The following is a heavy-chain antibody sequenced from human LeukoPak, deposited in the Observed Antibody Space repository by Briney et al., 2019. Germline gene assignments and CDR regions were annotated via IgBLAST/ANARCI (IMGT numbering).Heavy chain of an antibody. CDR1: GFTFSRYA. CDR3: AKNYYGSGSYYTAFKD. V-gene: IGHV3-23*01. J-gene: IGHJ4*02. CDR2: FSGSGGST. Sequence: GSLRPPCSASGFTFSRYAMSWVPQAPGKGLEWVSAFSGSGGSTYYADSVKGRFTISRDNSKNTLYLQMNSLRAEDTAVYYCAKNYYGSGSYYTAFKDWGQGTLVTVSS. D-gene: IGHD3-10*01.